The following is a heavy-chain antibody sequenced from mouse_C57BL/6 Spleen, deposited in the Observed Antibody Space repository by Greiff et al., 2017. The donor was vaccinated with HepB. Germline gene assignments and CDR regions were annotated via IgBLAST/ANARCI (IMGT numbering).Heavy chain of an antibody. V-gene: IGHV1-82*01. CDR2: IYPGDGDT. J-gene: IGHJ4*01. CDR1: GYAFSSYW. CDR3: ARKGGRDYYAMDY. D-gene: IGHD3-3*01. Sequence: QVQLQQSGPELVKPGASVKISCKASGYAFSSYWMNWVKQRPGKGLEWIGRIYPGDGDTNYNGKFKGKATLTADKSSSTAYMQHSSLTSEDSAVYFGARKGGRDYYAMDYWGQGTSVTVSS.